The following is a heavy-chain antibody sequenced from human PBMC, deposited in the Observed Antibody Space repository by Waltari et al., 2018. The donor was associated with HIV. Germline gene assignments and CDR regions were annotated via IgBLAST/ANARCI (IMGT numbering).Heavy chain of an antibody. D-gene: IGHD3-10*01. CDR3: AREFRTMLRGVIFAFDI. J-gene: IGHJ3*02. V-gene: IGHV3-20*04. CDR1: GLTFDDYG. CDR2: INWNGDST. Sequence: EVQLVESGGGVVRPGGSLRLSCAASGLTFDDYGMSWVRQGPGKGLVWVYGINWNGDSTDYADSVKGRFTISRDNAKNSLYLQMNSLRAEDTALYYCAREFRTMLRGVIFAFDIWGQGTMVTVSS.